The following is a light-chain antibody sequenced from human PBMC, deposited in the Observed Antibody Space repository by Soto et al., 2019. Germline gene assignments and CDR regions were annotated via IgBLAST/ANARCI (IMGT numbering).Light chain of an antibody. CDR1: QSISSW. J-gene: IGKJ2*01. CDR3: QQYNSYSPT. Sequence: DIQMTQSPSTLSASVGDRVTITCRASQSISSWLAWYQQKSGKAPKLLIYDASSLESGVPSRFSGSGSGTEFILTISSLQPDDFATYYCQQYNSYSPTFGQGTKLEIK. V-gene: IGKV1-5*01. CDR2: DAS.